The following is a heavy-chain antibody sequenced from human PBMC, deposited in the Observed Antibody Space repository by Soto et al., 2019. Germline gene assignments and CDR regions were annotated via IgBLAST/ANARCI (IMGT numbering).Heavy chain of an antibody. J-gene: IGHJ6*02. CDR1: GGTFSSYA. CDR3: ARSQGSSTSLEIYYYYYYGMDV. CDR2: IIPIPGTA. V-gene: IGHV1-69*01. Sequence: QVQLVQSGAEVKKPGSSVKVSCKASGGTFSSYAISWVRQAPGQGLEWMGGIIPIPGTANYAQKFQGRVTITADESTSTAYKELSRLRSEDTAVYYCARSQGSSTSLEIYYYYYYGMDVWGQGTTVTVSS. D-gene: IGHD2-2*01.